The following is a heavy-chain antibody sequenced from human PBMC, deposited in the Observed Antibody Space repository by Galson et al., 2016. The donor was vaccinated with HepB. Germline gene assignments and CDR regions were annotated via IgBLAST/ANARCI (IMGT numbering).Heavy chain of an antibody. Sequence: GRIYTSGSTNYNPSLKSRVTISVDTSKNHFSLNLTSVTAADGAVYYCARVNRGERGNLYFGLDVWGKGTTVTVSS. D-gene: IGHD3-10*01. J-gene: IGHJ6*04. CDR3: ARVNRGERGNLYFGLDV. CDR2: IYTSGST. V-gene: IGHV4-61*02.